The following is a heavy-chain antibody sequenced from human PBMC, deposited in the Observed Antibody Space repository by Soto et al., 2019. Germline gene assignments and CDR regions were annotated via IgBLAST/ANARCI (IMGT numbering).Heavy chain of an antibody. CDR3: ARGHYDFWSGLNILFDY. CDR1: GYTFTGYY. J-gene: IGHJ4*02. V-gene: IGHV1-2*04. D-gene: IGHD3-3*01. CDR2: INPNSGGT. Sequence: GASVKVSCKASGYTFTGYYMHWVRQAPGQGLEWMGWINPNSGGTNYAQKFQGWVTMTRDTSISTAYMELSRLRSDDTAVYYCARGHYDFWSGLNILFDYWGQGTLVTVSS.